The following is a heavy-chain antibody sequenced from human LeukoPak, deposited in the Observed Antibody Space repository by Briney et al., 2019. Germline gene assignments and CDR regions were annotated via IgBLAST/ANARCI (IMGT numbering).Heavy chain of an antibody. Sequence: ASVKVSCKVSGYTLTELSMHWVRQAPGKGLEWMGGFDPEDGETIYAQKFQGRVTMTEDTSTDTAYMELSSLRSEDTAVYYCATYDYCSSSSCETTRYYYYMDVWGKGTTATVSS. CDR3: ATYDYCSSSSCETTRYYYYMDV. J-gene: IGHJ6*03. CDR2: FDPEDGET. D-gene: IGHD2-2*01. V-gene: IGHV1-24*01. CDR1: GYTLTELS.